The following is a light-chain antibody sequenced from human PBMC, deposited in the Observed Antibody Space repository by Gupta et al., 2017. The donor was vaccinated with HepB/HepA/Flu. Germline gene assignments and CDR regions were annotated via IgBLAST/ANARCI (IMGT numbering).Light chain of an antibody. V-gene: IGLV1-40*01. J-gene: IGLJ3*02. Sequence: QSVLAQPPSVSGAPGQRITISCIGSSSTIGAGLPVHWYQQLPGTVPPLLIVYNNNRPYAVPPRCFSDTYCAYASPVTNSRHHEDGAAEYYYSSGNRIRNSPVFGGGTKFTVL. CDR2: YNN. CDR3: SSGNRIRNSPV. CDR1: SSTIGAGLP.